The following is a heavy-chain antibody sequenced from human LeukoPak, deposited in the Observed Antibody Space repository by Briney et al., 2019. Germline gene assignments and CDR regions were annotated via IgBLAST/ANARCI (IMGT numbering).Heavy chain of an antibody. CDR2: IYYSGST. CDR3: ARGREDIVGVLAAPSRFFDY. CDR1: GGSISSSSYY. D-gene: IGHD2-15*01. Sequence: SETLSLTCTVSGGSISSSSYYWGWIRQPPGKGLEWIGSIYYSGSTYYNPSLKSRVTMSVDTSKNHFSLKLSSVTAADTAVYYCARGREDIVGVLAAPSRFFDYWGQGTLVTVSS. J-gene: IGHJ4*02. V-gene: IGHV4-39*02.